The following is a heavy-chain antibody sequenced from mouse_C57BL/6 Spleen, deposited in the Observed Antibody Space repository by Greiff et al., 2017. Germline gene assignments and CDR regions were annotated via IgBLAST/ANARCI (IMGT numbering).Heavy chain of an antibody. V-gene: IGHV14-2*01. CDR3: ARESARIANALAN. CDR1: GYTINDYY. J-gene: IGHJ4*01. Sequence: VQLQQSGAELVKPGASVTLSCSASGYTINDYYMHWVKQRTEQDLEWIGRIDPEDGDTKYAPKVQSKATITPDTSYNTAYLQLCSLTAEDTAVYYCARESARIANALANWGQAPSAPVSS. D-gene: IGHD3-3*01. CDR2: IDPEDGDT.